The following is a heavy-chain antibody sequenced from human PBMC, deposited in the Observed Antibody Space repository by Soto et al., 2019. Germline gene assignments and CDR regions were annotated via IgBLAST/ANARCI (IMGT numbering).Heavy chain of an antibody. V-gene: IGHV1-69*13. CDR2: IFPKFGTT. J-gene: IGHJ6*02. CDR1: GDTDTNYV. Sequence: ASVKVSCKASGDTDTNYVISWVRQAPGQGLEWMGGIFPKFGTTYSAQKLQDRLTITADESTSTVYMQQSSLRLDDTAVYYCEAEMTFGKLSVVWGQGSTVTVA. CDR3: EAEMTFGKLSVV. D-gene: IGHD3-16*02.